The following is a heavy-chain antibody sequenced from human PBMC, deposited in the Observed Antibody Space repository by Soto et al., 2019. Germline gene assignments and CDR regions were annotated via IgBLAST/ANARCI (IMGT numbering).Heavy chain of an antibody. J-gene: IGHJ5*02. D-gene: IGHD5-12*01. Sequence: ASVKVSCKASGYTFTSYDINWVRQATGQGLEWMGWMNPNSGNTGYAQKFQGRVTMTRNTSIRTAYMELSSLRSEDTAVYYCARGPQGYSGYDYWFDPWGQGTLVTVSS. CDR3: ARGPQGYSGYDYWFDP. V-gene: IGHV1-8*01. CDR2: MNPNSGNT. CDR1: GYTFTSYD.